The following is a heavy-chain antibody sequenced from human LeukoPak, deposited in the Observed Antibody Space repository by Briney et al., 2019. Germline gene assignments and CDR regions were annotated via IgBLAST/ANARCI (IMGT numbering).Heavy chain of an antibody. CDR2: IYYSGST. Sequence: SETLSLTCTVSGGSISSYYWSWIRQPPGKGLEWIGYIYYSGSTNYNPSLKSRVTISLDTSKNQFSLKLSSVTAADTAVYYCAREGSRDFWSGPVYYFDYWGQGTLVTVSS. CDR1: GGSISSYY. J-gene: IGHJ4*02. D-gene: IGHD3-3*01. V-gene: IGHV4-59*01. CDR3: AREGSRDFWSGPVYYFDY.